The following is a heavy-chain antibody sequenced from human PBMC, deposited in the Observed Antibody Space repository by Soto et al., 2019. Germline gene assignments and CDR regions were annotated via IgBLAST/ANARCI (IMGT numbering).Heavy chain of an antibody. CDR2: INPYDSDT. V-gene: IGHV5-51*01. CDR3: ARTSSLATRPDPQNRFDP. D-gene: IGHD6-6*01. CDR1: GYRFTSYW. Sequence: PGESLKISCKGFGYRFTSYWIGWVRQMPGKGLEWMGIINPYDSDTRYSPSFQGQVTISADKSIRTAYLQWSSLKASDTAMYYCARTSSLATRPDPQNRFDPWGQGTLVTVSS. J-gene: IGHJ5*02.